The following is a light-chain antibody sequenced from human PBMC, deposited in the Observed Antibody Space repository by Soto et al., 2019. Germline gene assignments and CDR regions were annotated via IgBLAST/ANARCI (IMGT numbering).Light chain of an antibody. V-gene: IGKV1-9*01. CDR3: QQLNSYPIT. J-gene: IGKJ5*01. CDR1: QGISNF. Sequence: IPLSQSPSSVFASXGDRVTITCRARQGISNFLTWYQQKPGKAPNIXXYAASTLQSGVPSRFSGSGSGTDFTLTISSLQPEDFATYYCQQLNSYPITFGQGTRLEIK. CDR2: AAS.